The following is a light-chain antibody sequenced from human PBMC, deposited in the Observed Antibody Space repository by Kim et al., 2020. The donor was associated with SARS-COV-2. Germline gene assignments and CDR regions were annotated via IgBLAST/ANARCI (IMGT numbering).Light chain of an antibody. V-gene: IGLV3-21*04. CDR2: YDS. CDR3: QVWDSGSDHWV. CDR1: NLGDKS. Sequence: APGKTSDISWGGNNLGDKSVQWYQQKPGQAPIRVIFYDSDRPSGIPERFSGSTSGNTATLTISRVEVGDEVDYYCQVWDSGSDHWVFGGGTKLTVL. J-gene: IGLJ3*02.